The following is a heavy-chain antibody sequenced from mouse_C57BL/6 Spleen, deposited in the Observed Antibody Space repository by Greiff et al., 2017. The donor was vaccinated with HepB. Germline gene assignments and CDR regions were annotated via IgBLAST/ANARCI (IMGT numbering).Heavy chain of an antibody. D-gene: IGHD1-1*01. Sequence: EVHLVESGAELVKPGASVKLSCTASGFNIKDYYMHWVKQRTEQGLEWIGRIDPEDGETKYAPKFQGKATITADTSSNTAYLQLSSLTSEDTAVYYCASAYYYGSSYDWYFDVWGTGTTVTVSS. CDR3: ASAYYYGSSYDWYFDV. CDR2: IDPEDGET. J-gene: IGHJ1*03. CDR1: GFNIKDYY. V-gene: IGHV14-2*01.